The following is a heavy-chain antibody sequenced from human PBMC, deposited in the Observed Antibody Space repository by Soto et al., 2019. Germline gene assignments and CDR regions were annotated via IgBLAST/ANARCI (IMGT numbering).Heavy chain of an antibody. D-gene: IGHD4-4*01. V-gene: IGHV1-18*01. CDR2: ISAYNGKT. Sequence: QVQLVQSGAEVKKPGASVKVSCKASGYTFTSYGISWVRQAPGQGLEWMGWISAYNGKTNYAQKLQGRVTMTTDTATSTAYMELRSLRSDDTAVYYCARMTTVTTYYYYGMDVWGQGTTVTVSS. CDR3: ARMTTVTTYYYYGMDV. J-gene: IGHJ6*02. CDR1: GYTFTSYG.